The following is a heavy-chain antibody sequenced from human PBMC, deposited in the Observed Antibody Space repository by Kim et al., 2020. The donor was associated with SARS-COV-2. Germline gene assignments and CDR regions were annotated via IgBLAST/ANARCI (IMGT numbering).Heavy chain of an antibody. V-gene: IGHV1-8*01. CDR1: GYTFTSYD. D-gene: IGHD2-2*01. CDR3: ARGLRVPSANRCCNSTSCYSWFDT. J-gene: IGHJ5*02. CDR2: MNPNSGNT. Sequence: ASVKVSCKASGYTFTSYDMNWVRQATGQGLEWMGWMNPNSGNTGYAQKFQGRVTMTRNTSISTAYMELSSLRSEDTAVYYCARGLRVPSANRCCNSTSCYSWFDTWGQGTLGTVSS.